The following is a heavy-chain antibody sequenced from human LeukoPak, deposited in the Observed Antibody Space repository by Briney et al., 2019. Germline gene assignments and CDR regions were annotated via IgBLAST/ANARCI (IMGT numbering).Heavy chain of an antibody. Sequence: QSGGSLRLSCAASGFTFSSYGMSWVRQAPGKGLEWVSAISGSGGSTYYADSVKGRFTISRDNSKNTLYLQMNSLRAEDTAVYYCAKLGSSWYGNAFDIWGQGTMVTVSS. D-gene: IGHD6-13*01. V-gene: IGHV3-23*01. CDR3: AKLGSSWYGNAFDI. CDR1: GFTFSSYG. J-gene: IGHJ3*02. CDR2: ISGSGGST.